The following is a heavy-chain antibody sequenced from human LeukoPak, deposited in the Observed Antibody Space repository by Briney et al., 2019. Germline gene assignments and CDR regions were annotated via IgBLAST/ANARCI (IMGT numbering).Heavy chain of an antibody. CDR2: ISAYNGNT. D-gene: IGHD2-15*01. CDR1: GYTFTTYG. J-gene: IGHJ5*02. CDR3: ARDGYCSGGSCCRDNWFDP. Sequence: ASVKVSCKASGYTFTTYGISWVRQAPGQGLEWMGWISAYNGNTNYAQRLQGRATMTTDTSTSTAYMELRSLRSDDTAVYYCARDGYCSGGSCCRDNWFDPWGQGTLVTVSS. V-gene: IGHV1-18*04.